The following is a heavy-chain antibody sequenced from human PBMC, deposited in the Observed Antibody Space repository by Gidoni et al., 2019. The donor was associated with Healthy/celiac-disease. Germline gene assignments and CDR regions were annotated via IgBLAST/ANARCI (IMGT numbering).Heavy chain of an antibody. D-gene: IGHD3-10*01. J-gene: IGHJ4*02. CDR2: IYSGGST. CDR3: ARANPRWFGVQDY. CDR1: GFTVSSNY. Sequence: EVQLVESGGGLIQPGGSLRLSCAASGFTVSSNYMSWVRQPPGKGLEWVSVIYSGGSTYYADSVKGRFTISRDNSKNTLYLQMNSLRAEDTAVYYCARANPRWFGVQDYWGQGTLVTVSS. V-gene: IGHV3-53*01.